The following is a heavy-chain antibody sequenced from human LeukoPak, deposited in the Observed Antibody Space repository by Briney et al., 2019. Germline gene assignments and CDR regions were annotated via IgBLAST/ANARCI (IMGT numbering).Heavy chain of an antibody. Sequence: GGSLRLSCAVSGITLSNYGMSWVRQAPGKGLEWVAGISDSGGSTNDADSVKGRFTISRDNPKNTLYLQMISLRAEDTAVYFCAKRGVVIRVILVGFHKEAYYFDSWGQGALVTVSS. CDR3: AKRGVVIRVILVGFHKEAYYFDS. CDR1: GITLSNYG. D-gene: IGHD3-22*01. V-gene: IGHV3-23*01. CDR2: ISDSGGST. J-gene: IGHJ4*02.